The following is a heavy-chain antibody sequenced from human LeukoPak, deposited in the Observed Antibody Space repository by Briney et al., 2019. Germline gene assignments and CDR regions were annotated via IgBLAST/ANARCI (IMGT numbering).Heavy chain of an antibody. CDR2: IRSKTDGGTT. J-gene: IGHJ5*02. CDR1: GFTFSNAW. D-gene: IGHD3-9*01. CDR3: TTFLTAARLDP. V-gene: IGHV3-15*01. Sequence: GGSLRLSCAASGFTFSNAWMSWVRQAPGKGLEWVGRIRSKTDGGTTDNAAPVKGRFTISRDDSKNTLYLQMNSLKTEDTAVYYCTTFLTAARLDPWGQGTLVTVSS.